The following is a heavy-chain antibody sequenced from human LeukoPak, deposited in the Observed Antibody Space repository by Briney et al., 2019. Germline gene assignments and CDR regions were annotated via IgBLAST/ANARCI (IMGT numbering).Heavy chain of an antibody. Sequence: ASVKVSCKASGYTFNSHGIGGVRRAPGQGLGWMGSISAYNGDKDFAQNFQGRLTMTTDTSTSTAYMELRSLRSDDTAVYYCARDTSPMVSPFDCWGQGTLVTVSS. V-gene: IGHV1-18*01. CDR2: ISAYNGDK. CDR3: ARDTSPMVSPFDC. CDR1: GYTFNSHG. J-gene: IGHJ4*02. D-gene: IGHD5-18*01.